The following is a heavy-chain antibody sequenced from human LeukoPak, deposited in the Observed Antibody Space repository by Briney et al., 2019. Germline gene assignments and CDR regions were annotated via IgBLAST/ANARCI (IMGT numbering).Heavy chain of an antibody. J-gene: IGHJ4*02. CDR1: GYTFTSYG. CDR3: ARDLGHYYYDSSGYYPCYFDY. Sequence: ASVKVSCKASGYTFTSYGISWVRQAPGQGLEWMGWISAYNGNTNYAQKFQGRVTITADESTSTAYMELSSLRSEDTAVYYCARDLGHYYYDSSGYYPCYFDYWGQGTLVTVSS. D-gene: IGHD3-22*01. V-gene: IGHV1-18*01. CDR2: ISAYNGNT.